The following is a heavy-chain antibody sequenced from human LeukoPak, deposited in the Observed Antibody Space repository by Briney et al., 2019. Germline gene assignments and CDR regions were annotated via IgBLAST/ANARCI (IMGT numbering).Heavy chain of an antibody. CDR2: IKQDGSEE. CDR3: ARADSSIAARLSRSSIFNYYYYMDV. V-gene: IGHV3-7*01. Sequence: GGSLRLSCAASGFTFISYWMSWVRQAPGKGLEWVANIKQDGSEEYYVDSVKGRFTISRDNAKNSLYLLMNSLRAEDTAVYYCARADSSIAARLSRSSIFNYYYYMDVWGKGTTVTVSS. D-gene: IGHD6-6*01. CDR1: GFTFISYW. J-gene: IGHJ6*03.